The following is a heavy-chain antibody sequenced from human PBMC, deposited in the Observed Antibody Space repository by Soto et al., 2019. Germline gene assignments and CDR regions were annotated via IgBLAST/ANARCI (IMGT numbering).Heavy chain of an antibody. CDR3: AKVSLGATTITDFYYYGMDV. Sequence: GGSLRLSCAASGFTFTNYAMNWVRQAPGKGLEWVSGITGSGDNTYYADSVKGRFTISRDNSKNTLYLQMNSLRVEDTAIYYCAKVSLGATTITDFYYYGMDVWGQGTTVT. J-gene: IGHJ6*02. V-gene: IGHV3-23*01. D-gene: IGHD1-26*01. CDR1: GFTFTNYA. CDR2: ITGSGDNT.